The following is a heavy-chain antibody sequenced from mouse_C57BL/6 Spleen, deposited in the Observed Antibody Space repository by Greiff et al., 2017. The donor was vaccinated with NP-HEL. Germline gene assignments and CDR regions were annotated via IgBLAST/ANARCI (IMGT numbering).Heavy chain of an antibody. J-gene: IGHJ1*03. Sequence: QVQLQQPGAELVRPGSSVKLSCKASGYTFTSYWMHWVKQRPIQGLEWIGNIDPSDSETHYNQKFKDKATLTVDKSSSTAYMRLSSLTSEDSAVYYCARPTVVADWYFDVWGTGTTVTVSS. D-gene: IGHD1-1*01. CDR1: GYTFTSYW. V-gene: IGHV1-52*01. CDR2: IDPSDSET. CDR3: ARPTVVADWYFDV.